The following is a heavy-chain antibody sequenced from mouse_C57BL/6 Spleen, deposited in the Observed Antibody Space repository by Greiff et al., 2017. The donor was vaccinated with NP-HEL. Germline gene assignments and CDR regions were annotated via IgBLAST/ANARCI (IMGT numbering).Heavy chain of an antibody. D-gene: IGHD1-1*01. V-gene: IGHV1-82*01. Sequence: VQLQQSGPELVKPGASVKISCKASGYAFSSSWMNWVKQRPGKGLEWIGRIYPGDGDTNYNGKFKGKATLTADKSSSTAYMQLSSLTSEDSAVYFCARSYYGSRGDYFDYWGQGTTLTVSS. CDR1: GYAFSSSW. CDR2: IYPGDGDT. J-gene: IGHJ2*01. CDR3: ARSYYGSRGDYFDY.